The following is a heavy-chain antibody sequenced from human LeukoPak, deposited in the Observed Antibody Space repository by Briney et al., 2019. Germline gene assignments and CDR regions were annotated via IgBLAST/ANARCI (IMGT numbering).Heavy chain of an antibody. V-gene: IGHV1-69*06. CDR3: ARNKQWLVYAFDI. Sequence: ASVKVSCKASGGTFSSYAISWARQAPGQGLEWMGGIIPIFGTANYAQKFQGRVTITADKSTSTAYMELSSLRSEDTAVYYCARNKQWLVYAFDIWGQGTMVTVSS. CDR1: GGTFSSYA. D-gene: IGHD6-19*01. J-gene: IGHJ3*02. CDR2: IIPIFGTA.